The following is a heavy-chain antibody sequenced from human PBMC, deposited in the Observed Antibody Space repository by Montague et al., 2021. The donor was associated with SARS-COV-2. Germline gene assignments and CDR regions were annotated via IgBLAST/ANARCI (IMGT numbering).Heavy chain of an antibody. CDR3: ARPQQQLAFDY. V-gene: IGHV4-39*01. J-gene: IGHJ4*02. CDR1: GGSLSSSSYY. Sequence: SETLSLTCTVSGGSLSSSSYYWGWIRQPPRKGLEWVGSFFYSGSTYYNPSLKSRVTISVDTSKNQFSLKLSSVTAADTAVYYCARPQQQLAFDYWGQGTLVTVSS. CDR2: FFYSGST. D-gene: IGHD6-13*01.